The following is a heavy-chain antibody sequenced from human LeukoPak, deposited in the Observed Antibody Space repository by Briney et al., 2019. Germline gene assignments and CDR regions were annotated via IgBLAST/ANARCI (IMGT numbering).Heavy chain of an antibody. V-gene: IGHV1-8*01. J-gene: IGHJ5*02. CDR3: ASSYYYGSGSYYNNWFDP. Sequence: ASVKVSCKASGYTFTSYDINWVRQATGQGLKWMGWMNPNSGNTGYAQKFQGRVTMTRNTSISTAYMELSSLRSEDTAVYYCASSYYYGSGSYYNNWFDPWGQGTLVTVSS. D-gene: IGHD3-10*01. CDR1: GYTFTSYD. CDR2: MNPNSGNT.